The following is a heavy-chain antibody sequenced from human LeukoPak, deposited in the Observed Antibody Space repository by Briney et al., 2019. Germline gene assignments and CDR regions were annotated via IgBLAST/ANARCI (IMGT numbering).Heavy chain of an antibody. J-gene: IGHJ6*02. CDR3: ARVEGSPYYYGMDV. Sequence: QAGGSLRLSCAASGFSVSSNYMTWVRQAPGKGLEWVSVIYSGGGTYYADSAKGRFTTSRHNSKNTVYLQLNSLRAEDTAIYYCARVEGSPYYYGMDVWGQGTTVTVSS. CDR2: IYSGGGT. V-gene: IGHV3-53*04. D-gene: IGHD2-15*01. CDR1: GFSVSSNY.